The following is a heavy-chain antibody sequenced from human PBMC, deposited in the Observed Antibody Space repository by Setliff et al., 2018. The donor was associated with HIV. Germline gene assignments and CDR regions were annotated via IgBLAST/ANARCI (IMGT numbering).Heavy chain of an antibody. CDR2: MNPNSGNT. Sequence: VASVKVSCKASGYTFTSYDINWVRQATGQGLEWMGWMNPNSGNTGYAQKFQGRVTMSRNTSISTAYMELSSLRSEDTAVYYCASDQDFYGGGTPLDYWGQGTLVTVSS. D-gene: IGHD3-10*01. V-gene: IGHV1-8*02. CDR3: ASDQDFYGGGTPLDY. J-gene: IGHJ4*02. CDR1: GYTFTSYD.